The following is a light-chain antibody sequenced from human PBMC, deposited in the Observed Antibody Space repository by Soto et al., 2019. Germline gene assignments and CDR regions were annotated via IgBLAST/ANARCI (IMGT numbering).Light chain of an antibody. J-gene: IGKJ1*01. Sequence: VLTQSPATLSVSPGERVTLSCRTSQSVGSSLALYQQVPGQAPRLLIYGASSRETGISDRFSGGGSGTEFVLTISDLQSEDFAVYSCQQYNAWPPTFGQGTKVDIK. CDR3: QQYNAWPPT. V-gene: IGKV3-15*01. CDR1: QSVGSS. CDR2: GAS.